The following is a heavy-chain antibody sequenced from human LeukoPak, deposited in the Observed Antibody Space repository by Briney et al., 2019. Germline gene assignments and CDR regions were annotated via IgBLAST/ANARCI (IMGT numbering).Heavy chain of an antibody. CDR2: IKSQTDGGSA. J-gene: IGHJ4*02. V-gene: IGHV3-15*05. D-gene: IGHD6-19*01. CDR3: TTVPAYTSGWFGGNGY. CDR1: GFTFSSAY. Sequence: NAGGSLRLSCAASGFTFSSAYMSWVRQAPGKGLEWVGRIKSQTDGGSADYAAPVRGRFTISRDDSRTTLYLEMNSLKDEDTAVYYCTTVPAYTSGWFGGNGYWGQGTRVTVSS.